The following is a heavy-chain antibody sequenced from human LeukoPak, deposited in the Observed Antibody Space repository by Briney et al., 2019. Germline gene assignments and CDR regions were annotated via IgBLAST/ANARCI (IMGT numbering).Heavy chain of an antibody. Sequence: SETLSLTCAVYGGSFSGFYWSWIRQPPGKGLEWIAEINHSGSTNYNPSLKSRVTISVDTSKNQFSLKLSSVTAADTAVYYCARASRWGYCSSTSCYAPTGPFDYWGQGTLVTVSS. J-gene: IGHJ4*02. CDR1: GGSFSGFY. D-gene: IGHD2-2*01. CDR2: INHSGST. V-gene: IGHV4-34*01. CDR3: ARASRWGYCSSTSCYAPTGPFDY.